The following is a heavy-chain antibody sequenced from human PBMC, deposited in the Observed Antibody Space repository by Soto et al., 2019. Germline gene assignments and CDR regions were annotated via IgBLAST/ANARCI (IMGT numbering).Heavy chain of an antibody. D-gene: IGHD3-16*02. CDR1: GFTLSGYA. CDR2: ISSNGVGT. J-gene: IGHJ6*03. CDR3: ARSSRPEFLYMDV. V-gene: IGHV3-64*01. Sequence: VQLAESGGGLAQPGGSLRLSCAASGFTLSGYAMDWVRQAPGKGLEYVSGISSNGVGTYYANSVQGRFTISRDNSKNTVYHQLGSLRPDDVFVYYCARSSRPEFLYMDVWGKGTPVT.